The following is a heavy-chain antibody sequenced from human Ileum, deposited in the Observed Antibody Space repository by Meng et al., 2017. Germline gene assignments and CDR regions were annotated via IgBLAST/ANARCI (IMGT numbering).Heavy chain of an antibody. CDR3: ARDIVGSASALDV. D-gene: IGHD1-26*01. CDR1: GFTFRSYW. J-gene: IGHJ3*01. CDR2: TNYDGTTR. Sequence: GGSLRLSCAASGFTFRSYWMTWVRRAPGKGLEWVANTNYDGTTRKYVDSVKGRFTISRDNAKNALFLQLNSLISDDTAVYYCARDIVGSASALDVWGQGTMVTVSS. V-gene: IGHV3-7*01.